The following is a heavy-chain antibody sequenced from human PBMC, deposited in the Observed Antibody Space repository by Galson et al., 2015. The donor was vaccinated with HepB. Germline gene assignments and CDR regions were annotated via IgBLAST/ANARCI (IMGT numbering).Heavy chain of an antibody. D-gene: IGHD5-18*01. CDR3: ARGSFGYSYGPSFDY. V-gene: IGHV3-33*08. Sequence: SLRLSCAASGFTFSSYGMHWVRQAPGKGLEWVAVIWYDGSNKYYADSVKGRFTISRDNSKNTLYLQMNSLRAEDTAVYYCARGSFGYSYGPSFDYWGQGTLVTVSS. CDR2: IWYDGSNK. J-gene: IGHJ4*02. CDR1: GFTFSSYG.